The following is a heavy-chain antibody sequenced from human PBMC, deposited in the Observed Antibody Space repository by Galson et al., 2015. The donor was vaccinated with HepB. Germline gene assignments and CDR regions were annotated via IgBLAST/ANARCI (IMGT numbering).Heavy chain of an antibody. CDR1: GFTFSSFW. CDR2: IKQDGSEI. J-gene: IGHJ4*02. Sequence: SLRLSCAASGFTFSSFWMNWVRQAPGKGLEWVANIKQDGSEIYSVDSVKGRFTISRDNAKNSLYLQMSSLRAEDTAVYYCARDWTRWFGELSYFDYWGQGTLVTVSS. V-gene: IGHV3-7*03. CDR3: ARDWTRWFGELSYFDY. D-gene: IGHD3-10*01.